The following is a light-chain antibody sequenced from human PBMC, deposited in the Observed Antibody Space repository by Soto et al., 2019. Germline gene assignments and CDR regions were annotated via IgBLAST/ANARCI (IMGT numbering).Light chain of an antibody. CDR3: QQYTGYSQWT. J-gene: IGKJ1*01. Sequence: DIHMTQSPSTLSSAVGDIGSITCLASQTISKWLAWYQQKPGQAPKLLIYDASTLESGVPSRFSGSGSGTDFSLTISSLQPVDFATYYCQQYTGYSQWTFGPGTKVDI. CDR1: QTISKW. CDR2: DAS. V-gene: IGKV1-5*01.